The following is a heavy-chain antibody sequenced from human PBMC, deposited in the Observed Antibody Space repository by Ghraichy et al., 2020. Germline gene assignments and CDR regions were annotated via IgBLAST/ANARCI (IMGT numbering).Heavy chain of an antibody. J-gene: IGHJ5*02. CDR1: GGSFSGYY. CDR3: ARGRGWYSGSYHNWFDP. V-gene: IGHV4-34*01. CDR2: INHSGST. D-gene: IGHD1-26*01. Sequence: SETLSLTCAVYGGSFSGYYWSWIRQPPGKGLEWIGEINHSGSTNYNPSLKSRVTISVVTSKNQFSLKLSSVTAADTAVYYCARGRGWYSGSYHNWFDPWGQGTLVTVSS.